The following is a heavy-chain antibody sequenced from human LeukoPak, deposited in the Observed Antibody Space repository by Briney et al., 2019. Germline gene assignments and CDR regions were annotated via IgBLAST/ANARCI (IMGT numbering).Heavy chain of an antibody. CDR3: ASSLEYSSGLDY. Sequence: SETLSLTCAVYGGSFSGYYWSWIRQPPGKGLEWIGEINHSGSTNYNPSLKSRVTISVDTSKNQFSLKLSSVTAADTAMYYCASSLEYSSGLDYWGQGTLVTVSS. CDR1: GGSFSGYY. J-gene: IGHJ4*02. D-gene: IGHD6-19*01. CDR2: INHSGST. V-gene: IGHV4-34*01.